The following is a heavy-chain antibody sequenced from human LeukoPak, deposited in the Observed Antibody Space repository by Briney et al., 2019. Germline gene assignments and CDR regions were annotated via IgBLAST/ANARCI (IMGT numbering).Heavy chain of an antibody. CDR3: ATGDSHY. D-gene: IGHD2-21*02. CDR2: ISSRSGNM. J-gene: IGHJ4*02. V-gene: IGHV3-21*01. Sequence: GGSLRLSCAASGFTFNTYSMDWVRQAPGKGLEWVSSISSRSGNMCYADSVKGRFTISRDNARNSVFLQMNSLRVEDTAVYYCATGDSHYWGQGTLVTVSS. CDR1: GFTFNTYS.